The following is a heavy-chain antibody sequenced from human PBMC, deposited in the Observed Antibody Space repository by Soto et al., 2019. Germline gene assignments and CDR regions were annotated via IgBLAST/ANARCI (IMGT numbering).Heavy chain of an antibody. V-gene: IGHV4-59*01. CDR2: IYYSGST. CDR1: GGSISSYY. Sequence: QVQLQESGPGLVKPSETLSLTCTVSGGSISSYYWSWIRQPPGKGLEWIGYIYYSGSTNYNPSLKSRVTISVDTSKNQFSLKLSSVTAADTAVYYCASYGSGSYPWFDPWGQGTLVTVSS. J-gene: IGHJ5*02. D-gene: IGHD3-10*01. CDR3: ASYGSGSYPWFDP.